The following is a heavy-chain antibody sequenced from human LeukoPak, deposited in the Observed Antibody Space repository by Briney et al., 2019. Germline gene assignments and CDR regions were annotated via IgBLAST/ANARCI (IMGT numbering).Heavy chain of an antibody. Sequence: ASVKVSCKASGYTFTSYGISWVRRAPEQGLEWMGWISAYNGNTNYAQKLQGRVTMTTDTSTSTAYMELRSLRSDDTAVYYCARDYGGKRCFDYWGQGTLVTVSS. J-gene: IGHJ4*02. V-gene: IGHV1-18*01. D-gene: IGHD4-23*01. CDR3: ARDYGGKRCFDY. CDR1: GYTFTSYG. CDR2: ISAYNGNT.